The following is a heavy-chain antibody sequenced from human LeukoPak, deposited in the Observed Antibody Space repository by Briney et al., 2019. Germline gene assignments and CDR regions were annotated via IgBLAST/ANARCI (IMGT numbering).Heavy chain of an antibody. D-gene: IGHD5-12*01. CDR2: INPSGGST. CDR1: GYTFTSFY. CDR3: ARGSGYDLSDRVFDY. Sequence: ASVKVSCKASGYTFTSFYMYWVRQAPGQGLEWMGIINPSGGSTSYAQKFQGRLTMTRDTSTSTVYMELSSLRSEDTAVYYCARGSGYDLSDRVFDYWGQGTLVTVSS. J-gene: IGHJ4*02. V-gene: IGHV1-46*01.